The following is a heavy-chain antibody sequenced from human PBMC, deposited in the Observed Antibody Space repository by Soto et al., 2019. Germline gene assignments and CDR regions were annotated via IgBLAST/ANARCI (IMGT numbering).Heavy chain of an antibody. CDR1: GGSFSGYY. J-gene: IGHJ5*02. D-gene: IGHD6-6*01. CDR3: ARLRIAARPYNWFDP. V-gene: IGHV4-34*01. CDR2: ISHSGST. Sequence: SETLSLTCAVYGGSFSGYYWSWIRQPPGKGLEWIGEISHSGSTNYNPSLKSRVTISVDTSKNQFSLKLSSVTAADTAVYYCARLRIAARPYNWFDPWGQGTLVTVSS.